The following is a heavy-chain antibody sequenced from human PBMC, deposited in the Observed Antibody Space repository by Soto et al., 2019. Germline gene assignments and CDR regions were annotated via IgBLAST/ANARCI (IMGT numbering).Heavy chain of an antibody. J-gene: IGHJ4*02. D-gene: IGHD6-25*01. CDR3: ARDLAAGDH. CDR2: INPASGST. V-gene: IGHV1-46*01. CDR1: GDTFTHYY. Sequence: QVQLVQSGAEVKKPGASVKVSCRTSGDTFTHYYIHWVRQAPGQGLEWLAIINPASGSTNYAQDFQGRVTLTMDTSTTTVYMELSGLRAEDTAVFYCARDLAAGDHWGQGTLVTVSS.